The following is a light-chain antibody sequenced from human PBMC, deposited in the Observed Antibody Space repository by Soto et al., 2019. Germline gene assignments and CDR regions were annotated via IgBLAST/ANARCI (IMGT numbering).Light chain of an antibody. V-gene: IGKV3-20*01. CDR1: QSLSSDS. Sequence: IVLTQSPGTLSLAPGKGATLSCRTSQSLSSDSLAWYRQRLGQAPRLLIYGVSKRATGLPDRFSGGGSGTDFTLTITRLVPQDFAVYYCHQSGTSPPTFGQGTTLEIK. J-gene: IGKJ2*01. CDR2: GVS. CDR3: HQSGTSPPT.